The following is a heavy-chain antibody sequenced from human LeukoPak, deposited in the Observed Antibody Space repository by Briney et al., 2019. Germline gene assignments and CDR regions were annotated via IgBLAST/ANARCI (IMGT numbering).Heavy chain of an antibody. J-gene: IGHJ4*02. Sequence: SQTLTLTCAISGDSVSSNSAAWNWLRQSPSRGLEWLGRPYYRSKWYNDYAVSVKSRITINSDTSKNQFSLQLNSVTPEDTAVYYCARDYCSSTSCYRSPIDYWGQGTLVTVSS. CDR2: PYYRSKWYN. CDR3: ARDYCSSTSCYRSPIDY. V-gene: IGHV6-1*01. CDR1: GDSVSSNSAA. D-gene: IGHD2-2*01.